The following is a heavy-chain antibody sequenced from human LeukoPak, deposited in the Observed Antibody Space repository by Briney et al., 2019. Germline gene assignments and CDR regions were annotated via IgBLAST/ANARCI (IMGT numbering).Heavy chain of an antibody. J-gene: IGHJ4*02. D-gene: IGHD6-13*01. CDR1: GYTFTGYY. CDR2: INPNSGGT. Sequence: ASVKVSCKASGYTFTGYYMHWVRQAPGQGLEWMGWINPNSGGTNYAQKFQGRVTMTRDTSISTAYMELSRLRSDDTAVYYCASQIAAAGTEPLSTVDYWGQGILVTVSS. CDR3: ASQIAAAGTEPLSTVDY. V-gene: IGHV1-2*02.